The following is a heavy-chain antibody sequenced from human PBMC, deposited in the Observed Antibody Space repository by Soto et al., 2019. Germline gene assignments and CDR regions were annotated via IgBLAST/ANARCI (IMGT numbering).Heavy chain of an antibody. CDR2: IIPIFGTA. CDR3: ARVVLKSEGETYYDFWSGYFHYYYYMDV. Sequence: SVKVSCKASGGTFSSYAISWVRQAPGQGLEWMGGIIPIFGTANYAQKFQGRVTITADESTSTAYMELSSLRSEDTAVYYCARVVLKSEGETYYDFWSGYFHYYYYMDVWGKGTTVTVSS. CDR1: GGTFSSYA. D-gene: IGHD3-3*01. V-gene: IGHV1-69*13. J-gene: IGHJ6*03.